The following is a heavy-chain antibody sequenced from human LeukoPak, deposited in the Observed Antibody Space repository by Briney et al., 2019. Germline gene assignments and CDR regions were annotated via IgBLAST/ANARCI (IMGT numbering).Heavy chain of an antibody. V-gene: IGHV4-39*01. CDR1: GGSISSSSYY. Sequence: PSETLSLTRTVSGGSISSSSYYWGWIRQPPGKGLEWIGSIYYSGSTYYNPSLKSRVTISVDTSKNQFSLKLSSVTAADTAVYYCASLTYYYDSSGYYSPQYYYYYYYMDVWGKGTTVTVSS. J-gene: IGHJ6*03. CDR3: ASLTYYYDSSGYYSPQYYYYYYYMDV. D-gene: IGHD3-22*01. CDR2: IYYSGST.